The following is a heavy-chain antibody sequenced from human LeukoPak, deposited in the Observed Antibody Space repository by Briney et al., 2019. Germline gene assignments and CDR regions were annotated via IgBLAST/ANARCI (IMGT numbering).Heavy chain of an antibody. J-gene: IGHJ4*02. V-gene: IGHV5-51*01. CDR1: GYTFITYW. D-gene: IGHD3-16*01. Sequence: PGESLKISCKGSGYTFITYWIGWARQMPGKGLEWMGIIFPGDSDTRYRPSFPGQVTISVDKSISTAYLQWSSLKASDTAMYYCARLLSGLWDPFDYWGQGTLVTVSS. CDR3: ARLLSGLWDPFDY. CDR2: IFPGDSDT.